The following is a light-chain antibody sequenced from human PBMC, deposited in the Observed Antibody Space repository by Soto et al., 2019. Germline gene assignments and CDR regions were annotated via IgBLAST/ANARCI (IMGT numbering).Light chain of an antibody. Sequence: EIVITQSPATLSVSQGERATITCRAGQGVTTNFAWYQQKSGQSPRLLIYDVSIRASGVPARFSATGSETDFTLTISGLQSGDSAVYFCQQYNNWPFSFGQGTRLEIK. J-gene: IGKJ5*01. V-gene: IGKV3-15*01. CDR2: DVS. CDR1: QGVTTN. CDR3: QQYNNWPFS.